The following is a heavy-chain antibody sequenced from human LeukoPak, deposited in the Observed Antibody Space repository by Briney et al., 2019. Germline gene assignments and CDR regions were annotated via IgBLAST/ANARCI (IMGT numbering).Heavy chain of an antibody. V-gene: IGHV3-23*01. Sequence: PGASLRLSCAASGFTFSSYAMSWVRQAPGKGLEWVSAISGSGGSTYYADSVKGRSTISRDNSKNTLYLQMNSLRAEDTAVYYCAKDQFEYYDSSGYPSYYYYGMDVWGQGTTVTVSS. D-gene: IGHD3-22*01. J-gene: IGHJ6*02. CDR3: AKDQFEYYDSSGYPSYYYYGMDV. CDR1: GFTFSSYA. CDR2: ISGSGGST.